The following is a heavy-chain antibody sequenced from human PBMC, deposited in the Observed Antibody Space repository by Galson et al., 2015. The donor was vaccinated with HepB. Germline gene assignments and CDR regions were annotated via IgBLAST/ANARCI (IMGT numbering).Heavy chain of an antibody. V-gene: IGHV4-39*01. J-gene: IGHJ4*02. D-gene: IGHD6-13*01. CDR3: ARTAAAGVFDY. Sequence: ETLSLTCTVSGGSISSSSYYWGWIRQPPGKGLEWIGSIYYSGSTYYNPSLKSRVTISVDTSKNQFSLKLSSVTAADTAVYYCARTAAAGVFDYWGQGTLVTVSS. CDR1: GGSISSSSYY. CDR2: IYYSGST.